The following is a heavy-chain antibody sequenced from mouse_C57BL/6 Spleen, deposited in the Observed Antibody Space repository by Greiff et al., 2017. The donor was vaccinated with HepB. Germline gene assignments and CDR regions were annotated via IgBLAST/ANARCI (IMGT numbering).Heavy chain of an antibody. J-gene: IGHJ2*01. CDR3: ARSGGDDYDGYYFDY. CDR1: GYTFTSYW. CDR2: IDPSDSET. D-gene: IGHD2-4*01. Sequence: QVQLQQPGAELVRPGSSVKLSCKASGYTFTSYWMHWVKQRPIQGLEWIGNIDPSDSETHYNQKFKDKATLTVDKSSSTAYMQLSSLTSEDSAVYYCARSGGDDYDGYYFDYWGQGPTLTVSS. V-gene: IGHV1-52*01.